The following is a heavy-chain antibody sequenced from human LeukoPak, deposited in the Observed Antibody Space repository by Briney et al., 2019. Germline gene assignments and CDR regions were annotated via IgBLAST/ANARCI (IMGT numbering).Heavy chain of an antibody. D-gene: IGHD7-27*01. CDR1: GFTFNNYA. CDR2: ISRSGATT. J-gene: IGHJ2*01. CDR3: ARDPGDRWFFDL. V-gene: IGHV3-23*01. Sequence: GGSLRLSCAVSGFTFNNYAMDWVRQAPGKGLEWVSLISRSGATTYYADSVKGRFTISRDNSRNTLYLQMTSLRAEDTAVYYCARDPGDRWFFDLWGRGTLVTVSS.